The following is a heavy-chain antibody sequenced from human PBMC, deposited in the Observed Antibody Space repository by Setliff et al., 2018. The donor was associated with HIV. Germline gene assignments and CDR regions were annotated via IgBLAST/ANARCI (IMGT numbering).Heavy chain of an antibody. J-gene: IGHJ3*02. CDR3: ARAGSDYAYDI. Sequence: GGSLRLSCTASGVTFSSYWMHWVRQVPGKGLLWVSRINGDGDTTYYADSVKGRFTISRDNAQNTLYLQMNSLRAEDAAVYYCARAGSDYAYDIWGQGTKVTVSS. V-gene: IGHV3-74*01. CDR2: INGDGDTT. CDR1: GVTFSSYW. D-gene: IGHD2-21*02.